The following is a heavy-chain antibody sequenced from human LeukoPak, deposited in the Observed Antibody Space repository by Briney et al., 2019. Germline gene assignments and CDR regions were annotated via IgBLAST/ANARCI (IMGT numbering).Heavy chain of an antibody. Sequence: ASVKVSCKASGYTFTGYYMHWVRQAPGQGLEWMGFIYPNSGATKYAQKFQGRVTMTRDTSISTAYMELSGLRSDDTAVYYCGTLLSNGPFDYWGQGSLVTVSS. CDR1: GYTFTGYY. CDR3: GTLLSNGPFDY. V-gene: IGHV1-2*02. J-gene: IGHJ4*02. CDR2: IYPNSGAT.